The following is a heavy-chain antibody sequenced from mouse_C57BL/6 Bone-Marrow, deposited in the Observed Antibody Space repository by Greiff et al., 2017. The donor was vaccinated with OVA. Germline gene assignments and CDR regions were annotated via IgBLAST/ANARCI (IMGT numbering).Heavy chain of an antibody. D-gene: IGHD1-1*01. Sequence: VQLQQPGAELVMPGASVKLSCKASGYTFTSYWMHWVKQRPGQGLEWIGEIDPSDSSTNYNQKFKGKSTLTVDKSSSTAYMQLSSLTSEDSAVYDCARLYYGSSPSDFDYWGQGTTLTVSS. V-gene: IGHV1-69*01. CDR2: IDPSDSST. J-gene: IGHJ2*01. CDR3: ARLYYGSSPSDFDY. CDR1: GYTFTSYW.